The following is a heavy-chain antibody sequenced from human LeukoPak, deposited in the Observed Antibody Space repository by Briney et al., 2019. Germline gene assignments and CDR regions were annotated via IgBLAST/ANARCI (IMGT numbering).Heavy chain of an antibody. V-gene: IGHV4-59*01. CDR1: GGSISNYY. CDR3: ARDVFHGSGSPYFDS. CDR2: IYYTGST. Sequence: SETLSLTCTVSGGSISNYYWSWIRQPPGKGLEWIGYIYYTGSTNYNPSLRSRVTISVDTSKNQFSLKLSSVTAADTAVYYCARDVFHGSGSPYFDSWGQGTLVTVSS. J-gene: IGHJ4*02. D-gene: IGHD3-10*01.